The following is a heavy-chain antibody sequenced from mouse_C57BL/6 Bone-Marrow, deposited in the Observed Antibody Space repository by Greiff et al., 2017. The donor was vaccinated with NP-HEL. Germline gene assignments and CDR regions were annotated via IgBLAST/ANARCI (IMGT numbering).Heavy chain of an antibody. CDR3: ARPGRYYGSSHWYFDV. CDR1: GFTFSDYG. Sequence: EVQGVESGGGLVKPGGSLKLSCAASGFTFSDYGMHWVRQAPEKGLEWVAYISSGSSTIYYAATVKGRFTISRDNAKNTLFLQLTSLRSEDTAMYYCARPGRYYGSSHWYFDVWGTGTTVTVSS. J-gene: IGHJ1*03. CDR2: ISSGSSTI. D-gene: IGHD1-1*01. V-gene: IGHV5-17*01.